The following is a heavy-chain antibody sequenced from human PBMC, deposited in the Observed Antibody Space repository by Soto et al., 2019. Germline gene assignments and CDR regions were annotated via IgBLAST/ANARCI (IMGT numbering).Heavy chain of an antibody. CDR2: IYPGDSDP. V-gene: IGHV5-51*01. D-gene: IGHD6-19*01. Sequence: GESLKISWKGSGYSFTSYWIGWVRQMPGKGLAWMGIIYPGDSDPRYSPSFQGQVTISADKSISTAYLQWSSLKASDTAMYYCARHIGSGWIAGYYGMDVWDQGTTVTVSS. CDR1: GYSFTSYW. CDR3: ARHIGSGWIAGYYGMDV. J-gene: IGHJ6*02.